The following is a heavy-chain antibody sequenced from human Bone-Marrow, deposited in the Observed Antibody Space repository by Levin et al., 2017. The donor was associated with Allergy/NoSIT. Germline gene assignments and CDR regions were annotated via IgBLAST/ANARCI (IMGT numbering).Heavy chain of an antibody. D-gene: IGHD1-14*01. V-gene: IGHV3-30*04. CDR1: GFTFSRFA. CDR2: ISYDGSDK. CDR3: ARVNREGEALATHYYYGMDV. J-gene: IGHJ6*02. Sequence: SCAASGFTFSRFAMHWVRQAPGKGLEWVAVISYDGSDKYYADSVKGRFTISRDNSKDTLYLQMHSPRPEDSAVYYCARVNREGEALATHYYYGMDVWGQGTTVTVSS.